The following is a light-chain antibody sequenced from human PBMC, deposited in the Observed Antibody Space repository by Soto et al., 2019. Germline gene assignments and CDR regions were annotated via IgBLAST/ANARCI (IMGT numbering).Light chain of an antibody. V-gene: IGKV1-27*01. Sequence: DTQMTQSPTSLSASVGDSVTITCRASQGINNYLAWYQQKPGKVPVLLIYSASTLKAGIPSRFSGSGAGTDFTLTISSLQPKDFATYYCQKYDSAPRTFGQGTKVDI. J-gene: IGKJ1*01. CDR3: QKYDSAPRT. CDR1: QGINNY. CDR2: SAS.